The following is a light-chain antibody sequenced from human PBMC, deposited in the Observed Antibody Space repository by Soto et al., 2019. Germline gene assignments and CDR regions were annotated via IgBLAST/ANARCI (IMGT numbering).Light chain of an antibody. CDR2: GVS. Sequence: EVVMTQSPATLSVSPVESATLSCRASQSISSSKLAWYQQNPGQAPRLLLFGVSNRATGIPDRFSGSGSGTDFTLTISRLEPEDFGVYFCQQYSALPMTFGKGTRLEIK. CDR3: QQYSALPMT. J-gene: IGKJ5*01. V-gene: IGKV3-20*01. CDR1: QSISSSK.